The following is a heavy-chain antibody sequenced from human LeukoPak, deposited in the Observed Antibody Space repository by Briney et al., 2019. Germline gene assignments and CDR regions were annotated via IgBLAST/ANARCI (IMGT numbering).Heavy chain of an antibody. Sequence: SETLSLTCAVYGGSFSGYYWSWIRQPPGKGREWIGEINHSGSTNYNPSLKSRVTISVDTPKNQFYLKLSSVTAADTAVYYCARARGAYYGSGSYYPPSSYFDYWGQGTLVTVSS. V-gene: IGHV4-34*01. CDR2: INHSGST. J-gene: IGHJ4*02. CDR1: GGSFSGYY. CDR3: ARARGAYYGSGSYYPPSSYFDY. D-gene: IGHD3-10*01.